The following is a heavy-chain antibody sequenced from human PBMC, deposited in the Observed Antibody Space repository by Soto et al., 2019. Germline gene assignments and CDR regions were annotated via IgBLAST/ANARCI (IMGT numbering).Heavy chain of an antibody. CDR2: IYYSGST. D-gene: IGHD4-4*01. CDR1: GGSISNYY. V-gene: IGHV4-59*08. J-gene: IGHJ6*03. Sequence: SETLSLTCTVSGGSISNYYWSWIRQPPGKGLEWIGYIYYSGSTNYNPSLKSRVTISVDTSKSQFSLKLSSVTAADTAVYYCARHKDYSNYVGGYYYYYYMDVWGKGTTVTVSS. CDR3: ARHKDYSNYVGGYYYYYYMDV.